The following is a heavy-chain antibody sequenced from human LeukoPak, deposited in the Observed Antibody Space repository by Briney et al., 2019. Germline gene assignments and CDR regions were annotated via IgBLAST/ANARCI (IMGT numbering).Heavy chain of an antibody. CDR2: IYYSGST. J-gene: IGHJ5*02. CDR3: ARDLGPVAALGDWFDP. CDR1: GGSISSSSYY. Sequence: SETLSLTCTVSGGSISSSSYYWGWIRQPPGKGLEWIGSIYYSGSTYYNPSLKSRVTISVDTSKNQFSLKLSSVTAADTAVYYCARDLGPVAALGDWFDPWGQGTLVTVSS. V-gene: IGHV4-39*07. D-gene: IGHD6-19*01.